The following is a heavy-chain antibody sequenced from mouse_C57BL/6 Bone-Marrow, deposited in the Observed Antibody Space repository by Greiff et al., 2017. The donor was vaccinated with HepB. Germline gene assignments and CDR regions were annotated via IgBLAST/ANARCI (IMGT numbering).Heavy chain of an antibody. CDR2: ISSGGSYT. CDR3: ARQGWLLRN. D-gene: IGHD2-3*01. V-gene: IGHV5-6*01. J-gene: IGHJ3*01. Sequence: EVHLVESGGDLVKPGGSLKLSCAASGFTFSSYGMSWVRQTPDKRLEWVATISSGGSYTYYPDSVKGRFTISRDNAKNTRYLQMSSLKSEDTAMYYGARQGWLLRNWGQGALVTVSA. CDR1: GFTFSSYG.